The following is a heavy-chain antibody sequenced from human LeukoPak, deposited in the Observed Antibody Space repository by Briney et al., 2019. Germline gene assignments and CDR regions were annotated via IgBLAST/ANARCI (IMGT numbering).Heavy chain of an antibody. CDR2: IYYSGST. CDR3: ARGGGWYQYVDY. J-gene: IGHJ4*02. CDR1: GGSISSYY. D-gene: IGHD6-19*01. V-gene: IGHV4-59*01. Sequence: PSETLSLTCTVSGGSISSYYWSWIRQPPGKGLEWIGYIYYSGSTNYNPSLKSRVTISVDTSKNQFSLKLSSVTAADTAVYYCARGGGWYQYVDYWGQGTLVTVSS.